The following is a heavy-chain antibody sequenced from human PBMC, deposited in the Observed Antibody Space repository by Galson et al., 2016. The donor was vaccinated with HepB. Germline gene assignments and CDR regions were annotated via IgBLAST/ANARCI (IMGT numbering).Heavy chain of an antibody. CDR1: GFTYSSYG. CDR3: AKDLFAMMD. Sequence: SLRLSCAASGFTYSSYGMSWVRLAPGKGLEWVSGIRGSGADTYYADSVKGRFTISRDNSKNMVYLQMNSLRVDDTAVYYCAKDLFAMMDWGKGTLVTVSS. D-gene: IGHD3-16*01. CDR2: IRGSGADT. J-gene: IGHJ4*02. V-gene: IGHV3-23*01.